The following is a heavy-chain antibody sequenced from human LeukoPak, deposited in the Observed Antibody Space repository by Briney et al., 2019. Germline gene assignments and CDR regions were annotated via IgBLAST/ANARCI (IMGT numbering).Heavy chain of an antibody. Sequence: ASVKVSFKASGYTFTGYYVHWVRQAPGQGLEWMAWINPNSGGTNYAQKFQGRVTVTRDTSISTAYMEVSSLRSDDTAVYYCAALQYDSSGYLYLDYWGQGTLVTVSS. J-gene: IGHJ4*02. V-gene: IGHV1-2*02. CDR1: GYTFTGYY. CDR2: INPNSGGT. D-gene: IGHD3-22*01. CDR3: AALQYDSSGYLYLDY.